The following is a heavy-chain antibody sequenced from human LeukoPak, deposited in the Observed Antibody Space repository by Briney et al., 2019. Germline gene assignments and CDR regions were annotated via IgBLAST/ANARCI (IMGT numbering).Heavy chain of an antibody. V-gene: IGHV4-34*01. D-gene: IGHD2-21*02. J-gene: IGHJ4*02. CDR1: GGSFSGYY. CDR2: INHSGST. Sequence: PSETPSLTCAVYGGSFSGYYWSWIRQPPGKGLEWIGEINHSGSTNYNPSLKSRVTISVDTSKNQFSLKLSSVTAADTAVYYCARIGGDPIYYFDYWGQGTLVTVSS. CDR3: ARIGGDPIYYFDY.